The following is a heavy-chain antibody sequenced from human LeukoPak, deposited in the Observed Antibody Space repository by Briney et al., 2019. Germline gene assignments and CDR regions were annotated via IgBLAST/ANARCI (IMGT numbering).Heavy chain of an antibody. CDR2: IYYSGST. CDR3: ARAREGVQLWSPYYYYYYMDV. Sequence: PSETLSLTCTVSGGSISSYYWSWIRQPPVKGLEWIGYIYYSGSTNYNPSLKSRVTISVDTSKNQFSLKLSSVTAADTAVYYCARAREGVQLWSPYYYYYYMDVWGKGTTVTVSS. J-gene: IGHJ6*03. D-gene: IGHD5-18*01. V-gene: IGHV4-59*01. CDR1: GGSISSYY.